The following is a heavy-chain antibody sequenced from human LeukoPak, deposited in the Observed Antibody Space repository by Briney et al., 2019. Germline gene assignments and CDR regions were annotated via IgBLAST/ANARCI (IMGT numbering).Heavy chain of an antibody. V-gene: IGHV4-59*08. CDR1: GGSISTYY. CDR2: IYYGGST. J-gene: IGHJ4*02. Sequence: KPSETLSLTCTVSGGSISTYYWSWIWQPPGKGLEWIGYIYYGGSTSYNPSLKSRVTISVDTSKNQFSLKLSSVTAADTAVYYCARLRNDLDYFDYWGQGTLVTVSS. D-gene: IGHD3-3*01. CDR3: ARLRNDLDYFDY.